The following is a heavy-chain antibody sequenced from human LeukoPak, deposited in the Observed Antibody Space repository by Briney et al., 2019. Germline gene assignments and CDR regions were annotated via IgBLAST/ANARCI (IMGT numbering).Heavy chain of an antibody. CDR3: AKDAHYYESGSYFYYFDS. Sequence: GGSLRLSCAASGFTFSGYWMSWVRQAPGKGQEWVANIKQHESEKFYVDSVKGRFTISRDNAKNSLYLQMNSLRAEDTAIYYCAKDAHYYESGSYFYYFDSWGQGTLVTVSS. D-gene: IGHD3-22*01. V-gene: IGHV3-7*01. CDR2: IKQHESEK. CDR1: GFTFSGYW. J-gene: IGHJ4*02.